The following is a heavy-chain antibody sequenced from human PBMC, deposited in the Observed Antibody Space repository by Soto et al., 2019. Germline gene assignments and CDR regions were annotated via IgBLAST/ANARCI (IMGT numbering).Heavy chain of an antibody. V-gene: IGHV1-18*01. Sequence: GASVKVSCKASGYTFTSYGISWVRQAPGQGLEWMGWISAYNGNTNYADSVKGRFTISRDSSKNTVSLEMTSLRAEDTAVYYCAKGGRQWLVTSDFNYWGQGALVTVSS. D-gene: IGHD6-19*01. CDR2: ISAYNGNT. CDR1: GYTFTSYG. J-gene: IGHJ4*02. CDR3: AKGGRQWLVTSDFNY.